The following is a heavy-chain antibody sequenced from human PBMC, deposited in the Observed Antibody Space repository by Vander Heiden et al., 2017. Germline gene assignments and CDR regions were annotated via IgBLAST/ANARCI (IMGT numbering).Heavy chain of an antibody. CDR1: GFTFSSYG. D-gene: IGHD3-22*01. V-gene: IGHV3-33*01. J-gene: IGHJ4*02. CDR3: ARDSSYYDSSGDY. Sequence: QVQLVEPGGGVVQPGRSLRLSCAASGFTFSSYGMHWVRQAPGKGLEWVAVIWYDGSNKYYADSVKGRFTISRDNSKNTLYLQMNSLRAEDTAVYYCARDSSYYDSSGDYWGQGTLVTVSS. CDR2: IWYDGSNK.